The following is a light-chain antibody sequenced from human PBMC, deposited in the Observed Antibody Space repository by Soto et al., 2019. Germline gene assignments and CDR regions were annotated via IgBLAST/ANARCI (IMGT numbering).Light chain of an antibody. J-gene: IGLJ1*01. Sequence: QSVLTQPASVSGSPGQSITISCTGTSSDVGGYHSVSWYQQHPGKAPKLMIYEVSNRPSGVSNRFSGSKSGNTASLTISGLQAEDEADYYCSSYTTSSTRLDVFGTGTKVTV. V-gene: IGLV2-14*01. CDR2: EVS. CDR3: SSYTTSSTRLDV. CDR1: SSDVGGYHS.